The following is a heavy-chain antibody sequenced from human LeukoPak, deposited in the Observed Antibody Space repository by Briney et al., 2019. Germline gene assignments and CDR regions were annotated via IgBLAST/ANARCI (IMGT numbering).Heavy chain of an antibody. CDR1: GYTFTGYY. V-gene: IGHV1-2*02. J-gene: IGHJ3*02. CDR2: INPNSGGT. D-gene: IGHD2/OR15-2a*01. Sequence: ASVKVSCKASGYTFTGYYIRWVREAPGQGPEWLGWINPNSGGTYFPQNSQGRVTLTRDASINTAYMELSGLRSDDTAVYYCARDRAGLSRGGAFDIWGQGTMVTVSS. CDR3: ARDRAGLSRGGAFDI.